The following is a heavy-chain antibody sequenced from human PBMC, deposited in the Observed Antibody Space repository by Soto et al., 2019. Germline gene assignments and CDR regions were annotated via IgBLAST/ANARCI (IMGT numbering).Heavy chain of an antibody. CDR3: ARDSGSSYGPIDY. V-gene: IGHV3-48*02. J-gene: IGHJ4*02. CDR2: ISSSSSTI. D-gene: IGHD5-18*01. Sequence: PVGSLRLSCAASGFTFSSYSMNWVRQAPGKGLERFSYISSSSSTIYYADSVKGRFTISRDNAKNSLYLQMNILRDEDTAVYYCARDSGSSYGPIDYWGQGT. CDR1: GFTFSSYS.